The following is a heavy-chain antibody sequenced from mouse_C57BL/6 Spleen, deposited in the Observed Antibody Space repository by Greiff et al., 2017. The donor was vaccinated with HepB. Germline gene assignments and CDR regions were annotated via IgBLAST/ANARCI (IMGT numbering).Heavy chain of an antibody. CDR3: ARSHYGSSWYFDV. J-gene: IGHJ1*03. CDR1: GYTFTSYG. Sequence: VQLQQSGAELARPGASVKLSCKASGYTFTSYGISWVKQRTGQGLEWIGEIYPRSGNTYYNEKFKGKATLTADKSSSTAYMELRSLTSEDSAVYFCARSHYGSSWYFDVWGTGTTVTVSS. V-gene: IGHV1-81*01. D-gene: IGHD1-1*01. CDR2: IYPRSGNT.